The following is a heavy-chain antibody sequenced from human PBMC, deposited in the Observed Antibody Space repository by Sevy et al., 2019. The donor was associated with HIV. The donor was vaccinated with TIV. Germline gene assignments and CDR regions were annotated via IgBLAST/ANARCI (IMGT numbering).Heavy chain of an antibody. D-gene: IGHD3-22*01. CDR3: ARASRVTLILIVRIGWHFDL. CDR2: ISTDGST. CDR1: GFSVSSSY. Sequence: QLGGSLRLSCAASGFSVSSSYVTWVRQAPGKGLEWVSVISTDGSTYYADSVKGRFTISRDSSKNTLSLQMNSLRGEDTAVYYCARASRVTLILIVRIGWHFDLWGRGTLVTVSS. V-gene: IGHV3-53*01. J-gene: IGHJ2*01.